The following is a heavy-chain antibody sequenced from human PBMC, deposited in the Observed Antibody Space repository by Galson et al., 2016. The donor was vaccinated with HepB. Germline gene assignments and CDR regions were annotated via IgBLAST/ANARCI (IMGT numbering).Heavy chain of an antibody. J-gene: IGHJ4*02. CDR1: GDSVSSNSVG. CDR2: TYYRSKWHF. CDR3: ARSYLLGRGFGS. V-gene: IGHV6-1*01. Sequence: CAISGDSVSSNSVGWYWIRQSPSRGLEWLGRTYYRSKWHFDYAESVESRIAINPDTAKNQFSLQLNSVTPEDTSIYYCARSYLLGRGFGSWGQGTLVTVSS. D-gene: IGHD7-27*01.